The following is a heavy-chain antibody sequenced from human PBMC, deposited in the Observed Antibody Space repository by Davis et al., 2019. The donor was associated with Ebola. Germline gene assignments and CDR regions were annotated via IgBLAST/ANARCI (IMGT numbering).Heavy chain of an antibody. D-gene: IGHD5-12*01. J-gene: IGHJ4*02. V-gene: IGHV3-73*01. Sequence: GESLKISCAASGFTFSGSAMHWVRQASGKGLEWVGRIRSKANSYATAYAASVKGRFTISRDDSKNTLYLQMNSLRVEDTAVYYCAKEGYLVATLPFDTWGQGALVTVSS. CDR3: AKEGYLVATLPFDT. CDR2: IRSKANSYAT. CDR1: GFTFSGSA.